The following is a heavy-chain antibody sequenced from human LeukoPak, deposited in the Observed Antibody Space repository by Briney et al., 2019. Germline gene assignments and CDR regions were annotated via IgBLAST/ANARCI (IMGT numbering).Heavy chain of an antibody. Sequence: PGGSLRLSCEASGFSFSSYGMHWVRQAPGKGLEWVAFIRNDGNNIRYADSVKGRFTISRDNSKNTLYLQMNSLTGEDTAVYYCAKDKWELTPGVIDYWGQGTLVTVSS. CDR2: IRNDGNNI. J-gene: IGHJ4*02. V-gene: IGHV3-30*02. CDR3: AKDKWELTPGVIDY. CDR1: GFSFSSYG. D-gene: IGHD1-26*01.